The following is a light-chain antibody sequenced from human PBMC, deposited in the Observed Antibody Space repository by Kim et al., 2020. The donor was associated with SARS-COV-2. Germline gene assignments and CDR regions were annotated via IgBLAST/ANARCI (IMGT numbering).Light chain of an antibody. CDR2: DAF. Sequence: EVVLTRSPVTLSLSPGERATLSCRASQSVSSYLAWYQQKPGQAPRLLIYDAFNRATGIPARFSGSGSGTDFTLTISSLEPEDFAVYYCQQRHIWPITFGQGTRLEIK. J-gene: IGKJ5*01. CDR3: QQRHIWPIT. CDR1: QSVSSY. V-gene: IGKV3-11*01.